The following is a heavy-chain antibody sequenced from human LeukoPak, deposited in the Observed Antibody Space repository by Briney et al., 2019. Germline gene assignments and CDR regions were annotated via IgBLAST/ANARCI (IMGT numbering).Heavy chain of an antibody. CDR2: IYYRGST. J-gene: IGHJ4*02. CDR1: GGSISSTSYY. CDR3: ARHGDGYNPFDY. D-gene: IGHD5-24*01. Sequence: PSETLSLTCTVSGGSISSTSYYWGWIRQPPGKGLGWIGSIYYRGSTYYYPALMSRVTISLDTSKNQFSLTLRSVTAADTAVYYCARHGDGYNPFDYWGQGILVTVSS. V-gene: IGHV4-39*01.